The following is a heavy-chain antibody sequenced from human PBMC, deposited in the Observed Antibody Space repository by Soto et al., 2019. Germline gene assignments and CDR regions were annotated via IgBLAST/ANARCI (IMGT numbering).Heavy chain of an antibody. CDR3: AKDRGYYYDIALFDY. J-gene: IGHJ4*02. V-gene: IGHV3-23*01. Sequence: EVQLLESGGGLVQPGGSLRLSCAASGFTFSSYAMSWVRQAPGKGLEWVSAISGSGGSTYYADSVKGRFTISRDNSKNTLYLQMNCLRAEDTAVYYCAKDRGYYYDIALFDYWGQGTLVTVSS. CDR1: GFTFSSYA. D-gene: IGHD3-22*01. CDR2: ISGSGGST.